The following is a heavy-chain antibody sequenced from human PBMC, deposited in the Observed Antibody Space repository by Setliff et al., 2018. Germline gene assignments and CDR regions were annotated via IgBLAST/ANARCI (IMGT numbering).Heavy chain of an antibody. D-gene: IGHD6-6*01. Sequence: SVKVSCKASGGIFNSFSITWVRQAPGQGLEWMGRIVPLFETTNYVEKFQGRVTITADKSTSTAYMELSRLTSEDTAVYYCALEYSDSSPTVYYYMDVWGKGTTVTVSS. CDR3: ALEYSDSSPTVYYYMDV. CDR2: IVPLFETT. J-gene: IGHJ6*03. V-gene: IGHV1-69*06. CDR1: GGIFNSFS.